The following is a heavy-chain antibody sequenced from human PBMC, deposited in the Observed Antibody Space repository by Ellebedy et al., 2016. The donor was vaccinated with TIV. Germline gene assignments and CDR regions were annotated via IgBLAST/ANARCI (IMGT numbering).Heavy chain of an antibody. J-gene: IGHJ4*02. V-gene: IGHV3-33*01. CDR2: IWNDGTNE. D-gene: IGHD5-24*01. CDR1: GFSFSTYG. CDR3: VRDCRVHRGEYGYPTDY. Sequence: PGGSLRLSCAASGFSFSTYGMHWVRQAPGKGLEWVAVIWNDGTNEHYADSVKGRFTISRDNSKNTLYLQMNNLRAEDTGVYYCVRDCRVHRGEYGYPTDYWGQGTLVTVSS.